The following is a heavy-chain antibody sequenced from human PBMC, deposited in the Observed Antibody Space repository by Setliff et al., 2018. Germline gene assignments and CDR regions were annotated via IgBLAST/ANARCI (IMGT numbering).Heavy chain of an antibody. Sequence: GGSLRLSCAASGFSFTVFWMSWVRQAPGKGLEWVASLSGSGVTRYYADSVKGQFTISRDNSKNVLYLQMNSLRAEDTALYYCAKGESNIAASNPFDYWGRGILVTVSS. D-gene: IGHD2-15*01. J-gene: IGHJ4*02. V-gene: IGHV3-23*01. CDR1: GFSFTVFW. CDR2: LSGSGVTR. CDR3: AKGESNIAASNPFDY.